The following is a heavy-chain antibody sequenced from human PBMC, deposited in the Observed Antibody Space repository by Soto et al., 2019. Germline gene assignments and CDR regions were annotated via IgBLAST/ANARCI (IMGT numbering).Heavy chain of an antibody. CDR1: GGTFSSYA. Sequence: QVQLVQSGAEVKKPGSSVKVSCKASGGTFSSYAISWVRQAPGQGLEWMGGIIPIFGTANYAQKFQGRVTITADESTSTAYMELSSLRSEDTAVYYCARFNSWGVRGVIIPNYYYYGMDVWGQGTTVTVSS. CDR3: ARFNSWGVRGVIIPNYYYYGMDV. CDR2: IIPIFGTA. D-gene: IGHD3-10*02. J-gene: IGHJ6*02. V-gene: IGHV1-69*01.